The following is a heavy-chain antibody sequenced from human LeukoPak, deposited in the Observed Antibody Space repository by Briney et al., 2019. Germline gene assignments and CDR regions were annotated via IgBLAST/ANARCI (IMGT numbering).Heavy chain of an antibody. CDR1: GGSISSYY. D-gene: IGHD1-26*01. Sequence: SETLSLTCTVSGGSISSYYWSWIRQPPGKGLEWIGYVYYSGSTNYNPSLKSRVTISVDTSKNQFSLKLSSVTAADTAVYYCARRSDSGSYWTPYFDYWGQGTLVTVSS. CDR3: ARRSDSGSYWTPYFDY. V-gene: IGHV4-59*08. CDR2: VYYSGST. J-gene: IGHJ4*02.